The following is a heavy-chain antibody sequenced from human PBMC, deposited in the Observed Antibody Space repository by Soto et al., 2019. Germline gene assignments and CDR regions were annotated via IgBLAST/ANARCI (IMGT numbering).Heavy chain of an antibody. V-gene: IGHV4-30-2*01. D-gene: IGHD4-17*01. J-gene: IGHJ6*02. Sequence: SETLSLTCAVYGGSFTGYSWSWIRQPPGKGLEWIGYIYHSGSTYYNPSLKSRVTISVDRSKNQFSLKLSSVTAADTAVYYCARVPYYVDYVSGYYYYYYGMDVWGQGTTGTVSS. CDR2: IYHSGST. CDR1: GGSFTGYS. CDR3: ARVPYYVDYVSGYYYYYYGMDV.